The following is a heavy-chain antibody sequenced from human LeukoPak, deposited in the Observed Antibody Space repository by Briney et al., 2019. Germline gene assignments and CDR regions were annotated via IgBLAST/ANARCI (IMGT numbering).Heavy chain of an antibody. D-gene: IGHD4-17*01. CDR2: FDPEDGET. V-gene: IGHV1-24*01. J-gene: IGHJ1*01. Sequence: ASVKVSCKVSGYTLTELSMHWVPQAPGKGLEWMGGFDPEDGETIYAQKFQGRVTMTEDTSTDTAYMELSSLSSEDTAVYYCATPFVYGDYAYFQHWGQGTLVTVPS. CDR3: ATPFVYGDYAYFQH. CDR1: GYTLTELS.